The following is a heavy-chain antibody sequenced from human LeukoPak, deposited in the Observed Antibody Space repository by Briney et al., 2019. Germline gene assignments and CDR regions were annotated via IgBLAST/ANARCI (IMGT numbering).Heavy chain of an antibody. D-gene: IGHD3-10*01. CDR3: ARVTGGHPKLLWFRELLGVGDY. Sequence: ASVKVSCKASGYTFTSYGISWVRQAPGQGLEWMGWISAYNGNTNYAQKLQGRVTMTTDTSTSTAYMELRSLRSDDTAVYYCARVTGGHPKLLWFRELLGVGDYWGQGTLVTVSS. V-gene: IGHV1-18*01. CDR1: GYTFTSYG. CDR2: ISAYNGNT. J-gene: IGHJ4*02.